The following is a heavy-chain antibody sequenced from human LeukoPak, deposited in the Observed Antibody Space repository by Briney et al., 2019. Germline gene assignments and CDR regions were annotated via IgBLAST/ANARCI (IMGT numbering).Heavy chain of an antibody. CDR2: INHDATEK. CDR1: GFSFRDAW. Sequence: PGGSLRLSCVASGFSFRDAWMNWVRQAPGRGLEWVANINHDATEKYYVDSVKGRFTISRDNAKKSLYLQMNSLRAEDTAVYYCARAGSGRSPDWFDPWGQGTLVTVSS. D-gene: IGHD1-26*01. V-gene: IGHV3-7*01. J-gene: IGHJ5*02. CDR3: ARAGSGRSPDWFDP.